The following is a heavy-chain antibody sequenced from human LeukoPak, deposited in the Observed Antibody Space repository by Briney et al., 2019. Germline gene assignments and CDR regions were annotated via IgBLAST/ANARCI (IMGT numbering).Heavy chain of an antibody. D-gene: IGHD4-23*01. Sequence: PGGSLRLSCSASGFTFSFYAMHWVRQAPGKGPECVAVITGDGDRTYYADTVKGRFTISRDNSKNTLYLQMNGLRADDTAIYYCVKDPFYGGNPLYYFHCWGQGTLVTVSS. CDR2: ITGDGDRT. CDR1: GFTFSFYA. CDR3: VKDPFYGGNPLYYFHC. J-gene: IGHJ4*02. V-gene: IGHV3-64D*06.